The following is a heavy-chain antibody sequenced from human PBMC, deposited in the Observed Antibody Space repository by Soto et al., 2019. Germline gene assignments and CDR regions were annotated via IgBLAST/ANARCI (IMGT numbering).Heavy chain of an antibody. CDR3: AAFDPGPMGFDP. CDR1: GYTFTSYG. J-gene: IGHJ5*02. Sequence: GASVKVSCKASGYTFTSYGIHWVRQAPGQRLEWTGWINAGNGNTKYSEKFQERVTITRDMSTSTAYMELSSLRSEDTAFYYCAAFDPGPMGFDPWGQGTLVTVSS. D-gene: IGHD3-3*02. V-gene: IGHV1-3*01. CDR2: INAGNGNT.